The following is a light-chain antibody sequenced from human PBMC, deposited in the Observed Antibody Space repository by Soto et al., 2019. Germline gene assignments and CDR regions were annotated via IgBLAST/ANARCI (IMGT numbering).Light chain of an antibody. Sequence: EIVMTQSPPTLSVSPGDRAPLSCRASQSVSANIAWYQQKPGQAPRLLIYGASTRATGIPARFSGSGSGTEFTLSISSLQSEDFAVYYCQQHKSWPPITFGQGTRLEIK. V-gene: IGKV3-15*01. CDR1: QSVSAN. CDR2: GAS. CDR3: QQHKSWPPIT. J-gene: IGKJ5*01.